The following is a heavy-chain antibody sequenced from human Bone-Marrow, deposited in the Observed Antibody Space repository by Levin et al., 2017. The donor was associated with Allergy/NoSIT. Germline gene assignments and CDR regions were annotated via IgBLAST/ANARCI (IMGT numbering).Heavy chain of an antibody. V-gene: IGHV3-20*04. J-gene: IGHJ3*02. Sequence: GESLKISCAASGFTFDDYGMSWVRQAPGKGLVWVSGINWNGGSTGYADSVKGRFTISRDNAKNSLYLQMNSLRAEDTALYYCARDHRPRGDILTGYYDAFDIWGQGTMVTVSS. D-gene: IGHD3-9*01. CDR1: GFTFDDYG. CDR3: ARDHRPRGDILTGYYDAFDI. CDR2: INWNGGST.